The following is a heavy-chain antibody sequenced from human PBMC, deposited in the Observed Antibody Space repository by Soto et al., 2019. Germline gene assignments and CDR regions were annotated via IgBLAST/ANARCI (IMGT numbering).Heavy chain of an antibody. CDR1: GFTFSRYW. Sequence: EVQLVESGGGLVQPGGSLRLSCAASGFTFSRYWMHWVRQAPGKGLVWVSRINSDGSSTSYADSVKGRFTISRDNAKNTLYLQMNSLRADDAAVYYCPSGGGDVVVLAAVLGEVDYYCGMDIWGHASAVTVCS. V-gene: IGHV3-74*01. CDR3: PSGGGDVVVLAAVLGEVDYYCGMDI. D-gene: IGHD2-2*01. CDR2: INSDGSST. J-gene: IGHJ6*02.